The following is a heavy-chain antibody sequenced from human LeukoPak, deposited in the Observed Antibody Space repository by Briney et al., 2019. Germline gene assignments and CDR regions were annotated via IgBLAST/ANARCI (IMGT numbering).Heavy chain of an antibody. CDR3: ARDLWELLLSGTGDAFDI. CDR1: GFTFSSYG. Sequence: GGTLRLSCAASGFTFSSYGMNWVRQAPGKGLEWVSGISGSGGSTYYADSVKGRFTISRDNSKNTLDLQMNSLRAEDTAVYYCARDLWELLLSGTGDAFDIWGQGTMVTVSS. J-gene: IGHJ3*02. V-gene: IGHV3-23*01. D-gene: IGHD1-26*01. CDR2: ISGSGGST.